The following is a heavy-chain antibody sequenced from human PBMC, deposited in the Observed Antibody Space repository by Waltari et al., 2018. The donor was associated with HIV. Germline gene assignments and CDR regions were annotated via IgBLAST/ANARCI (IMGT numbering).Heavy chain of an antibody. CDR1: GFTFSSFS. Sequence: EVQLVESGGGLVKPGGSLRLSCAASGFTFSSFSMSWIRQAPGGGCEWVESIDRRKTYKHYADSVRGRVTSSRDNAKNSRYLQMNSLRAEDTALYYCARFDGGNSEVYHWGQGTLVTVSS. CDR2: IDRRKTYK. J-gene: IGHJ4*02. CDR3: ARFDGGNSEVYH. V-gene: IGHV3-21*01. D-gene: IGHD2-21*01.